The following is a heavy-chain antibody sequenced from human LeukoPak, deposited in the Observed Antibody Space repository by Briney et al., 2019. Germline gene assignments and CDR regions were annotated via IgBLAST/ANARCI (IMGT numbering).Heavy chain of an antibody. Sequence: GGSLRLSCAASGFTFSSYSMNWVRQAPGKGLEWVGRIKSKTDGGTTDYAAPVKGRFTISRDDSKNTLYLQMNSLKTEDTAVYYCTTAWGVRGVNYWGQGTLVTVSS. J-gene: IGHJ4*02. V-gene: IGHV3-15*01. CDR2: IKSKTDGGTT. D-gene: IGHD3-10*01. CDR1: GFTFSSYS. CDR3: TTAWGVRGVNY.